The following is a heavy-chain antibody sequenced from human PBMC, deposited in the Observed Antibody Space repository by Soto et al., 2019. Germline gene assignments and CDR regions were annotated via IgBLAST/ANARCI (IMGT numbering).Heavy chain of an antibody. Sequence: GGSLRLSCAASGFTFSSYWMSWVRQAPGKGLEWVANIKQDGSEKYYVDSVKGRFTISRDNAKNSLYLQMNSLRAEDTAVYYCAREVLEWLGDYYYYYMDVWGKGTTVTVSS. CDR2: IKQDGSEK. J-gene: IGHJ6*03. D-gene: IGHD3-3*01. CDR1: GFTFSSYW. V-gene: IGHV3-7*01. CDR3: AREVLEWLGDYYYYYMDV.